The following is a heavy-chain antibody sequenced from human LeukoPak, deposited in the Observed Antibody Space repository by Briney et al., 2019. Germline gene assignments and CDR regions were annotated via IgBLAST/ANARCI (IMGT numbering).Heavy chain of an antibody. CDR2: IYHSGST. CDR1: DFSISSGYY. Sequence: SETLSLTCAVSDFSISSGYYWGWIRQPPGKGLEWIGSIYHSGSTYYNLPLKSRVTISINTSKNQFSLRLSSVTAADTAVYYCARHRATSSWDSDYWGQGTLVTVSS. J-gene: IGHJ4*02. CDR3: ARHRATSSWDSDY. V-gene: IGHV4-38-2*01. D-gene: IGHD6-13*01.